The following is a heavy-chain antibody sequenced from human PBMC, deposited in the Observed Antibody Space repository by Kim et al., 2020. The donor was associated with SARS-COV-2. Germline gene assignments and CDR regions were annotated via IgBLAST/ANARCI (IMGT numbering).Heavy chain of an antibody. CDR2: IYPGDSDT. CDR3: ARQGYVYVDFWSGYRPAYYGMDV. J-gene: IGHJ6*02. Sequence: GESLKISCKGSGYSFTSYWIGWVRQMPGKGLEWMGIIYPGDSDTRYSPSFQGQVTISADKSISTAYLQWSSLKASDTAMYYCARQGYVYVDFWSGYRPAYYGMDVWGQGTTVTVSS. V-gene: IGHV5-51*01. CDR1: GYSFTSYW. D-gene: IGHD3-3*01.